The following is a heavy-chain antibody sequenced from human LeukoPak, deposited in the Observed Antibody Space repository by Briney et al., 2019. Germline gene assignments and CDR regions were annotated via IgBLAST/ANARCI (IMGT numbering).Heavy chain of an antibody. V-gene: IGHV1-2*02. Sequence: GASVKVSCKVSGYTFTGYYMHWVRQAPGQGLEWMGWINPNSGGTNYAQKFQGRVTMTRDTSISTAYMELSRLRSDDTAVYYCARSAGAAAVFDYWGQGTLVTVSS. CDR3: ARSAGAAAVFDY. D-gene: IGHD6-13*01. J-gene: IGHJ4*02. CDR2: INPNSGGT. CDR1: GYTFTGYY.